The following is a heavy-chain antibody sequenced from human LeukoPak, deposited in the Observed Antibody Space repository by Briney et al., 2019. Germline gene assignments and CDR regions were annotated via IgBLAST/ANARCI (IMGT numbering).Heavy chain of an antibody. J-gene: IGHJ4*02. D-gene: IGHD6-19*01. V-gene: IGHV3-7*05. CDR3: ASQFWWAAVPGTLDY. CDR2: IKEDGSEK. Sequence: GGSLRLSCAASGFSFSSYGMHWVRQAPGRGREWVANIKEDGSEKYYVDSVTGRFTISRDNAKKSLYLQMNSLRAEDTAVYYCASQFWWAAVPGTLDYWGQGTLVTVSS. CDR1: GFSFSSYG.